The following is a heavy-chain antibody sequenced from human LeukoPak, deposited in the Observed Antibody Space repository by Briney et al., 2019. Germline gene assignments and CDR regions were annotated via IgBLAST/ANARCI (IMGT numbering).Heavy chain of an antibody. CDR2: TQYDGSYK. CDR3: AKYRSYYGSGIDY. CDR1: GFTFSSYG. D-gene: IGHD3-10*01. Sequence: GGSLRLSCAAAGFTFSSYGMHWVRQAPGKGLEWVAFTQYDGSYKHYADSVKGRFTVSRDNSKNTLYLQMNSLRAEDTAVYYCAKYRSYYGSGIDYWGQGTLVTVSS. V-gene: IGHV3-30*02. J-gene: IGHJ4*02.